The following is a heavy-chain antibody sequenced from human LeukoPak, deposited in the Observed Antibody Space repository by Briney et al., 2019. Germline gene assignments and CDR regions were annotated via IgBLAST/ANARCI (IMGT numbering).Heavy chain of an antibody. CDR2: IIPMSDTA. V-gene: IGHV1-69*06. CDR3: AREDDTGRYMGDDAFDI. Sequence: SVKVSCKASGYTFTGYGISWVRQAPGQGLEWMGGIIPMSDTANYPQKFRGRLTITADIPTSTVYMELSSLRSEDTAVYYCAREDDTGRYMGDDAFDIWGQGTMVTVSS. J-gene: IGHJ3*02. CDR1: GYTFTGYG. D-gene: IGHD1-26*01.